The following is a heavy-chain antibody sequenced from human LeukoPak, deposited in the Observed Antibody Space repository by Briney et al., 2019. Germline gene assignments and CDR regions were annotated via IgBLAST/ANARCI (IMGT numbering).Heavy chain of an antibody. D-gene: IGHD3-10*01. CDR3: TTVRRFGESTFDY. CDR1: GFTFSNAW. J-gene: IGHJ4*02. CDR2: IKSKTDGGTT. V-gene: IGHV3-15*01. Sequence: GGSLRLSCAASGFTFSNAWMSWVRQAPGKGLEWVGRIKSKTDGGTTDYAAPMKGRFTISRDDSKNTLYLQMNSLKTEDTAVYYCTTVRRFGESTFDYWGQGTLVTVSS.